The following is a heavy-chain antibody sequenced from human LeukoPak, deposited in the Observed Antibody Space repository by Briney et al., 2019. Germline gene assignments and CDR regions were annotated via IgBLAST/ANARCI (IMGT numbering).Heavy chain of an antibody. D-gene: IGHD6-13*01. J-gene: IGHJ1*01. CDR1: GFTFGNYA. CDR3: ANVIIAAVGYEYFQY. Sequence: PGGSLRLSCTASGFTFGNYATSWVRQAPGMGLEWVSALSGSGSSTFYADSVKGRFTISRDNSKNTLYLQMRSLIFEDTAVYYCANVIIAAVGYEYFQYWGQGTLVSVSS. CDR2: LSGSGSST. V-gene: IGHV3-23*01.